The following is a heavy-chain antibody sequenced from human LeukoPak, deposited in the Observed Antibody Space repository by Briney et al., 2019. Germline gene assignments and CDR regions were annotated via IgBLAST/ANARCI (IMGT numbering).Heavy chain of an antibody. Sequence: PGGSLRLSCAASGFTFSSYAMHWVRQGPVKGLEWVAYIAHHGSNKYYADSVKGRFTISRDNSKRTLYLQMNNLRADDTAVYYCAKDGSWSCTDWGQGALVTVSS. D-gene: IGHD2-8*02. CDR1: GFTFSSYA. J-gene: IGHJ4*02. CDR3: AKDGSWSCTD. V-gene: IGHV3-30*02. CDR2: IAHHGSNK.